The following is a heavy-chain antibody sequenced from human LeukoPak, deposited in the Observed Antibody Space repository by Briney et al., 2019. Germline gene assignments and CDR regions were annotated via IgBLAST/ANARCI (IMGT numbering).Heavy chain of an antibody. CDR2: IIPIFGTA. Sequence: SVKVSCKAAGGTFSSYAISWVRQAPGQGLEWMGGIIPIFGTANYAQKFQGRVTITADESTSTAYMELSSLRSEDTAVYYCARGPWTELESTTYYYYYTDVWGKGTTVTVSS. J-gene: IGHJ6*03. CDR1: GGTFSSYA. V-gene: IGHV1-69*13. D-gene: IGHD1-1*01. CDR3: ARGPWTELESTTYYYYYTDV.